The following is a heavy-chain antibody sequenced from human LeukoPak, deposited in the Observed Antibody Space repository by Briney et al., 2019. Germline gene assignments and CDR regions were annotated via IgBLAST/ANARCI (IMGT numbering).Heavy chain of an antibody. V-gene: IGHV3-11*04. J-gene: IGHJ4*02. CDR1: GFTVSSNY. CDR3: ARATRRAASPTYLDY. Sequence: GGSLRLSCAASGFTVSSNYMSWVRQAPGKGLECVSYISSSGTTITYADSLKGRFTISRDNAKNSLYLQMNSLRAEDTAVYYCARATRRAASPTYLDYWGQGTLVTVSS. D-gene: IGHD6-13*01. CDR2: ISSSGTTI.